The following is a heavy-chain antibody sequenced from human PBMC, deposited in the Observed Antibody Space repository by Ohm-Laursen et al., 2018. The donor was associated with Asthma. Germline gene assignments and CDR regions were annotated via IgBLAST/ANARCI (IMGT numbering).Heavy chain of an antibody. J-gene: IGHJ4*02. CDR3: ARDSWSCRGGSCYHLFDY. Sequence: SLRLSCAASGYTFSRYSIHWVRQIPGKGLEWVASISTASSFIYYADSVRGRFTTSRDNARNSLYLQMNSLRAEDTAVYYCARDSWSCRGGSCYHLFDYWGQGTLVTVSS. V-gene: IGHV3-21*01. D-gene: IGHD2-15*01. CDR2: ISTASSFI. CDR1: GYTFSRYS.